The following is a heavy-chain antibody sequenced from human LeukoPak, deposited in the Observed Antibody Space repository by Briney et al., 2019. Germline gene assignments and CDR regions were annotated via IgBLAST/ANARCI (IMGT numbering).Heavy chain of an antibody. V-gene: IGHV3-23*01. J-gene: IGHJ4*02. Sequence: GGSLRLSCAASGFTFSSYAMSWVRQAPGKGLEWVSAISGSGGSTYYADSVKGRFTISRDNSKNRLFLQMNSLRAEDTAVYYCAKAGRGFCSSTSCHYFDYWGQGTLVTVSS. CDR1: GFTFSSYA. D-gene: IGHD2-2*01. CDR2: ISGSGGST. CDR3: AKAGRGFCSSTSCHYFDY.